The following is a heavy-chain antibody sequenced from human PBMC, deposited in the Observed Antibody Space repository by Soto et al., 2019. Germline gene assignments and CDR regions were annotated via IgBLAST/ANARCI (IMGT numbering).Heavy chain of an antibody. D-gene: IGHD2-15*01. V-gene: IGHV1-69*08. CDR2: VIPLLDAS. Sequence: QVQLVQSGAEVKKPGSSVRISCAASGATFNDYTFTWVRRAPGQGLEWMGRVIPLLDASNYAEKFQDRVTITADRSTSTVYMELSGLNAEDSAIYYCASGKSNMTQDRMGFYYYMDVWGKGTTVTVSS. CDR1: GATFNDYT. J-gene: IGHJ6*03. CDR3: ASGKSNMTQDRMGFYYYMDV.